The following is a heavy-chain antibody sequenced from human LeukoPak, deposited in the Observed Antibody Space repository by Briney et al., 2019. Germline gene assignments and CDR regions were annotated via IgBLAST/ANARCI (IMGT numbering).Heavy chain of an antibody. V-gene: IGHV3-23*01. Sequence: GGTLRPSCAASGFTFSSHGMNWVRQAPGKGLEWVSGISPSGGITYYTDSVKGRFTISRDNSKNTVSLQMNSLRGEDTAVYYCAKDQGSGAFDYWGQGTLVTVSS. D-gene: IGHD6-19*01. CDR2: ISPSGGIT. CDR3: AKDQGSGAFDY. J-gene: IGHJ4*02. CDR1: GFTFSSHG.